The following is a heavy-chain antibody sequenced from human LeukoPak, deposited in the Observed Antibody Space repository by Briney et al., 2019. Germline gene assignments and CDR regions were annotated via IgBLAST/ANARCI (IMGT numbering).Heavy chain of an antibody. CDR2: ISGSGTSISDSGT. CDR1: GFTFNSYA. D-gene: IGHD3-22*01. CDR3: AKGRASVYYDSSGYYLGQFDY. Sequence: TGGSLRLSCAASGFTFNSYAMSWVRQAPGKGLEWVSAISGSGTSISDSGTYYADSVKGRFTISRDNSKNTLYLQMNSLRAEDTAVYYCAKGRASVYYDSSGYYLGQFDYWGQGTLVTVSS. V-gene: IGHV3-23*01. J-gene: IGHJ4*02.